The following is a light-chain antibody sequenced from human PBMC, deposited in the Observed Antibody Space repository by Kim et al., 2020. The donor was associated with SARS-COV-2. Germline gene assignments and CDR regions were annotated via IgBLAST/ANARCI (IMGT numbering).Light chain of an antibody. J-gene: IGLJ2*01. CDR2: GKN. CDR1: SLRSYY. Sequence: LGQSVRITCQGDSLRSYYASWYQQKPGQAPVLVIYGKNNRPSGIPDRFSGSSSGNTASLTITGAQAEDEADYYCNSRDSSGNHVVFGGGTQLTVL. CDR3: NSRDSSGNHVV. V-gene: IGLV3-19*01.